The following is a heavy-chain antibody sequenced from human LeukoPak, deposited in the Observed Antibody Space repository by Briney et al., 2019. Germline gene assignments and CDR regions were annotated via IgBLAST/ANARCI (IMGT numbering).Heavy chain of an antibody. D-gene: IGHD3-22*01. CDR1: GYTFISYD. CDR2: MNPNSGNT. V-gene: IGHV1-8*01. CDR3: ARVSYLYDSSGNPYFDSFDI. J-gene: IGHJ3*02. Sequence: ASVKVSCKASGYTFISYDINWVRQATGQGLEWMGWMNPNSGNTGYAQKFQGRVAMIRDPSIGTAYMELSSLRFEDTAVYYCARVSYLYDSSGNPYFDSFDIWGQGTMVTVSS.